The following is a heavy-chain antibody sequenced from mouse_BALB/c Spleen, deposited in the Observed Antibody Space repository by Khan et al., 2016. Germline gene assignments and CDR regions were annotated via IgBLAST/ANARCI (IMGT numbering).Heavy chain of an antibody. Sequence: VRLQQSGAELVKPGASVKLSCTASGFNIKDTYMHWVKQRPGQGLEWIGRIDPANGNTKYDPKFQGKATITADTSSNTAYLQLSSLTSEDTAVYYGATVYYDYDDAMDYWGQGTSVTVSS. CDR3: ATVYYDYDDAMDY. V-gene: IGHV14-3*02. CDR1: GFNIKDTY. J-gene: IGHJ4*01. D-gene: IGHD2-4*01. CDR2: IDPANGNT.